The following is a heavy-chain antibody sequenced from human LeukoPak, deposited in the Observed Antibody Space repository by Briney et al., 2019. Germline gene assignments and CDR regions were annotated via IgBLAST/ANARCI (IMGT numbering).Heavy chain of an antibody. CDR2: VHYTGST. D-gene: IGHD3-10*02. CDR1: GGSISSGGYY. Sequence: SETLSLTCTVSGGSISSGGYYWSWIRQHPGKGLEWIGYVHYTGSTYNNPSLKGRVTLSIDTSKNQFSLKLNSVTAADTAVYYCARDVPKKAPYGVDVWGPGTTVIVSS. V-gene: IGHV4-31*03. J-gene: IGHJ6*02. CDR3: ARDVPKKAPYGVDV.